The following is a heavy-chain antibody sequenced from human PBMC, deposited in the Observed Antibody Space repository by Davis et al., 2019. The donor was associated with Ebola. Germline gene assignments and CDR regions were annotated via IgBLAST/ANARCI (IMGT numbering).Heavy chain of an antibody. V-gene: IGHV4-31*03. CDR1: GGSVSSGSYY. D-gene: IGHD2-8*01. Sequence: MPSETLSLTCTVSGGSVSSGSYYWSWIRQPPEKGLEWVGYIYYSGSTYYNPSLKSRVTISVNTSKNQFSLKLSSVTAADTAVYYCARERGYCTNGVCSTFDYWGQGTLVTVSS. CDR3: ARERGYCTNGVCSTFDY. CDR2: IYYSGST. J-gene: IGHJ4*02.